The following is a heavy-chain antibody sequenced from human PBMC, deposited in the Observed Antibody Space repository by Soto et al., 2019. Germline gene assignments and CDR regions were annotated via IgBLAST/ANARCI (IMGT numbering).Heavy chain of an antibody. Sequence: GASVKVSCKASGYTCASEYMHWVGQAPGQGLEWMGIINPNGGSTSYAQKFQGGGTMTRDTSTSTVYMELSSLRSEDTAGYYCARDRALTRYYHILTGYYQESRYWG. J-gene: IGHJ4*01. D-gene: IGHD3-9*01. V-gene: IGHV1-46*01. CDR3: ARDRALTRYYHILTGYYQESRY. CDR2: INPNGGST. CDR1: GYTCASEY.